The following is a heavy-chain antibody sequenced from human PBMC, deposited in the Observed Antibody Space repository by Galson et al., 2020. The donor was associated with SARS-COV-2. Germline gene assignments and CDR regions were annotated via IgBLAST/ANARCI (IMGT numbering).Heavy chain of an antibody. CDR2: IHIANGDK. Sequence: ASVKVSCKASGDTFTPFTKHWIRQAPGQRLEWMGWIHIANGDKKFSQKFQGRVTISRVTSASTAYLALSSLRSEDTAIYYCAKDLQSSNSWYLGDYYYYGRDVWGQGTTVTVAS. D-gene: IGHD4-4*01. J-gene: IGHJ6*02. CDR1: GDTFTPFT. V-gene: IGHV1-3*04. CDR3: AKDLQSSNSWYLGDYYYYGRDV.